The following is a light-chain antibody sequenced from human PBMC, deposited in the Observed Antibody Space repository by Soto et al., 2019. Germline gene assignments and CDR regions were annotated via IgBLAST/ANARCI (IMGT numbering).Light chain of an antibody. CDR3: AAWDDTLKRYV. J-gene: IGLJ1*01. V-gene: IGLV1-44*01. CDR1: NSNIASNI. Sequence: QSVLTQPASVSGSPGQTVSISCSGSNSNIASNIVNWYQHLPGTAPKLLIYYNNQRPSGVPDRFSGSKSGTSASLAISGLQSEDESDYYCAAWDDTLKRYVFGTGTKVTVL. CDR2: YNN.